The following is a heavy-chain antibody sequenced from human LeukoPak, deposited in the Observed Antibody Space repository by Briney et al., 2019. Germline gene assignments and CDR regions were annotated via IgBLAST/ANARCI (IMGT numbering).Heavy chain of an antibody. CDR2: ISPILGIT. CDR3: ARALWGDGYSYGYGDY. V-gene: IGHV1-69*04. CDR1: GGTFSSYA. J-gene: IGHJ4*02. Sequence: SVKVSCKASGGTFSSYAISWVRQAPGQGLEWMGRISPILGITNYAQKFQGRVTITADKSTSTAYMELSSLRSEDTAVYYCARALWGDGYSYGYGDYWGQGTLVTVSS. D-gene: IGHD5-18*01.